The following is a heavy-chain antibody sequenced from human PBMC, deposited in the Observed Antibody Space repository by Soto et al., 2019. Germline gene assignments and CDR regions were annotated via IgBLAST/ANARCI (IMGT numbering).Heavy chain of an antibody. CDR1: GYTFTSYG. CDR3: ARAQCSGGSRYSGNTYYYYGMDV. CDR2: ISAYNGNT. D-gene: IGHD2-15*01. Sequence: ASVKVSCKASGYTFTSYGISWVRQAPGQGLEWMGWISAYNGNTNYAQKLQGRVTMTTDTSTSTAYMELRSLRSDDTAVYYCARAQCSGGSRYSGNTYYYYGMDVWGQGTTVTVSS. J-gene: IGHJ6*02. V-gene: IGHV1-18*01.